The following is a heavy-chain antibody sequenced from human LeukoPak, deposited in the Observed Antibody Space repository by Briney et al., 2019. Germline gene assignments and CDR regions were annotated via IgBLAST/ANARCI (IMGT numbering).Heavy chain of an antibody. CDR3: ARDEVYYGSGNIAQY. CDR1: GFTFSTYS. J-gene: IGHJ4*02. CDR2: ISSSSSYI. D-gene: IGHD3-10*01. Sequence: PGGSLRLSCAASGFTFSTYSMNWVRQAPGKGLEWVSSISSSSSYIYYADSVKGRFTISRDNAKNSLYLQMNSLRAEDTAVYYCARDEVYYGSGNIAQYWGQGTLVTVSS. V-gene: IGHV3-21*01.